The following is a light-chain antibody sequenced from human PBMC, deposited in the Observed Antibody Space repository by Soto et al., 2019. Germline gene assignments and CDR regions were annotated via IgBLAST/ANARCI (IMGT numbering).Light chain of an antibody. CDR2: EVS. J-gene: IGLJ1*01. V-gene: IGLV2-14*03. CDR1: SSDVGGYNY. Sequence: QSALTQPASVSGSPGQSITISCTGTSSDVGGYNYVSWSQQHPGKAPKLLISEVSNRPSGVSNRFSGSKSGNTASLTISGLQADDEADYYCSSYTASGTLVFGTGTKLTVL. CDR3: SSYTASGTLV.